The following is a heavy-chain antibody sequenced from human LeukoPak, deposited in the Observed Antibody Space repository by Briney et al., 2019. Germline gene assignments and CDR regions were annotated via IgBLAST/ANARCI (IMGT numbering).Heavy chain of an antibody. Sequence: SETLSLTCAVYGGSFSGYYWSWLRQPPGKGLELIGEINHSGSTNYNPSLKSRVTISVDTSKNQFSLKLSSVTAADTAVYYCARRLRLYYMDVWGKGTTVTVSS. D-gene: IGHD3-16*01. V-gene: IGHV4-34*01. CDR2: INHSGST. J-gene: IGHJ6*03. CDR3: ARRLRLYYMDV. CDR1: GGSFSGYY.